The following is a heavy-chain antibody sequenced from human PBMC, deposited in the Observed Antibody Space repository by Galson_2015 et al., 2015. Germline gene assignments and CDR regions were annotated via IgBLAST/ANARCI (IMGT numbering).Heavy chain of an antibody. V-gene: IGHV3-30-3*01. CDR3: ARSLHDILTVYYGRGYFDH. Sequence: SLRLSCAASGFTFSSYALHWVRQAPGKGLEWVAVIPYDGSNKNYADSVKGRFTISRDNSQNTLYLEMNSLRDEDTAVYFCARSLHDILTVYYGRGYFDHWGQGTLVTVSS. D-gene: IGHD3-9*01. CDR1: GFTFSSYA. J-gene: IGHJ4*02. CDR2: IPYDGSNK.